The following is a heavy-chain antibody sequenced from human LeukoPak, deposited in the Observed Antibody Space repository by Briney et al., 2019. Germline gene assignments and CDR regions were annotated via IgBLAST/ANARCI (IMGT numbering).Heavy chain of an antibody. V-gene: IGHV3-11*01. J-gene: IGHJ1*01. CDR1: GLNFSDYF. CDR2: ISSRGCTI. D-gene: IGHD2-15*01. Sequence: GGALRLSRAASGLNFSDYFTSWIGQGPRKGLGGGSYISSRGCTIYYAQSVKGRFTISSDNAKNSLYLQMNSLRAEDTAVYYCVIEAHSGGSCVSPSRYWGQGTLVTVST. CDR3: VIEAHSGGSCVSPSRY.